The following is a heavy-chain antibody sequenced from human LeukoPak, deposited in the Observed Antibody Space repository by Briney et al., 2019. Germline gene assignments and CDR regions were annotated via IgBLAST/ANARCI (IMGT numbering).Heavy chain of an antibody. J-gene: IGHJ4*02. CDR1: GFTFSSYS. CDR3: ARDKRYGGNPFDY. Sequence: TGGSLRLSCAASGFTFSSYSMNWVRQAPGKGLEWVSSISSSSSYIYYADSVKGRFTISRDNAKNSLYLQMNSLRAEDTAVYYCARDKRYGGNPFDYWGQGTLVTVSS. CDR2: ISSSSSYI. V-gene: IGHV3-21*01. D-gene: IGHD4-23*01.